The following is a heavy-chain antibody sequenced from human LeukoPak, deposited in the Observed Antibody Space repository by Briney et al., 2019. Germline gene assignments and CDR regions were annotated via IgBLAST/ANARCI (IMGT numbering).Heavy chain of an antibody. CDR1: GFTFSYNG. CDR3: ASSGYSYGPAAYYFDY. D-gene: IGHD5-18*01. J-gene: IGHJ4*02. V-gene: IGHV3-30*02. CDR2: IRYDGSNK. Sequence: GGSLRLSCVASGFTFSYNGMHWVRQAPGKGLEWVAFIRYDGSNKYYADSVKDRFTISRDNSKNTLYLQMNSLRAEDTAVYYCASSGYSYGPAAYYFDYWGQGTLVTVSS.